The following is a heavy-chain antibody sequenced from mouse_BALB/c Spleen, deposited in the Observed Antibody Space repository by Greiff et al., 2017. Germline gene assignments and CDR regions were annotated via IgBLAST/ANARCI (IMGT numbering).Heavy chain of an antibody. V-gene: IGHV3-8*02. Sequence: EVKLMESGPSLVKPSQTLSLTCSVTGDSITSGYWNWIRKFPGNKLEYMGYISYSGSTYYNPSLKSRISITRDTSKNQYYLQLNSVTTEDTATYYCARYRYYDYDGGYAMDYWGQGTSVTVSS. CDR2: ISYSGST. J-gene: IGHJ4*01. CDR1: GDSITSGY. CDR3: ARYRYYDYDGGYAMDY. D-gene: IGHD2-4*01.